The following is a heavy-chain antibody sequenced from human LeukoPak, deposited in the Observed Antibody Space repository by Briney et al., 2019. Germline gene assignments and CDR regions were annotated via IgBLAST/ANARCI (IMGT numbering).Heavy chain of an antibody. J-gene: IGHJ4*02. CDR3: ARVYRSNLYYFGY. CDR1: GGSISSSNW. D-gene: IGHD6-13*01. V-gene: IGHV4-4*02. Sequence: SETLSLTCAVSGGSISSSNWWSWVRQPPGKGLEWIGEIYHSGSTNYNPSLKSRVTISVDKPKNQFSLKLSSVTAADTAVYYCARVYRSNLYYFGYWGQGTLVTVCS. CDR2: IYHSGST.